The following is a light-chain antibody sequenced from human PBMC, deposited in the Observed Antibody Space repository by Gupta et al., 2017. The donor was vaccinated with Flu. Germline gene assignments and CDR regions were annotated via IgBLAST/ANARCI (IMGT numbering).Light chain of an antibody. CDR2: DAS. Sequence: ACYQQKPGQAPRLLIYDASNRATGIPARFSGSGAGTDFTLTISSLEPEDFAVYYCLAGFTCGPGTKVDIK. J-gene: IGKJ3*01. CDR3: LAGFT. V-gene: IGKV3-11*01.